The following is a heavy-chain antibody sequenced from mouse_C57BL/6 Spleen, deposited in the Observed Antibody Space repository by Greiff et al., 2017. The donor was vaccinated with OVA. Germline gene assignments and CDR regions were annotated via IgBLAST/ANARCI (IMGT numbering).Heavy chain of an antibody. V-gene: IGHV6-6*01. J-gene: IGHJ2*01. D-gene: IGHD4-1*01. CDR1: GFTFSDAW. Sequence: LQQSGGGLVQPGGSMKLSCAASGFTFSDAWMDWVRQSPEQGLEWVAEIRNKANNHATYYAESVKGRFTISRDDSKSSVYLQMNSLRAEDTGIYYCTRELGQAFDYWGQGTTLTVSS. CDR3: TRELGQAFDY. CDR2: IRNKANNHAT.